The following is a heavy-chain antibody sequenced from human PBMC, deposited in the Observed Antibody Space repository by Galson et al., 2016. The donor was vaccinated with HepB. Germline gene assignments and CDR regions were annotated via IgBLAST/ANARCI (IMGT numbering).Heavy chain of an antibody. D-gene: IGHD6-13*01. CDR1: GFTISSYW. CDR2: INTDGSNT. V-gene: IGHV3-74*01. CDR3: ARDPRAAVFYYAGMDV. J-gene: IGHJ6*02. Sequence: SLRFSCAASGFTISSYWMHWVRQVPGKGLVWVSRINTDGSNTDYADSVKGRFTISRDNAKNTLFLQLNVLRVEDTAVYYCARDPRAAVFYYAGMDVWGQGTTVTVSS.